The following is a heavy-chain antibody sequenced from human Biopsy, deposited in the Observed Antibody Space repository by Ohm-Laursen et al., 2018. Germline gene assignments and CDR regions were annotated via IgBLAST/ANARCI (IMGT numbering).Heavy chain of an antibody. CDR2: ISHYNGDT. CDR3: ARDRWPHVTLLGLVVFDF. V-gene: IGHV1-18*01. D-gene: IGHD3-3*01. CDR1: GYTFTNYG. Sequence: VASVKVSCKASGYTFTNYGISWVRQAPGQGLEWMGWISHYNGDTDYAQKLQGRVTMTTDTSTSTAYMDLRSLRSDDTAVYYCARDRWPHVTLLGLVVFDFWGQGTLVIVSS. J-gene: IGHJ4*02.